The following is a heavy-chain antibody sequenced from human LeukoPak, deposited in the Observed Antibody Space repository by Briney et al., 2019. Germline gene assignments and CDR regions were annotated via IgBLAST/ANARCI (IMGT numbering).Heavy chain of an antibody. CDR2: IIPIFGTA. CDR3: ARDTSGSYYWFDP. V-gene: IGHV1-69*01. CDR1: GGTFSSYA. D-gene: IGHD1-26*01. J-gene: IGHJ5*02. Sequence: SVKASCKASGGTFSSYAISWVRQAPGQGLEWMGGIIPIFGTANYAQKFQGRVTITADESTSTAYMELSSLRSEDTAVYYCARDTSGSYYWFDPWGQGTLVTVSS.